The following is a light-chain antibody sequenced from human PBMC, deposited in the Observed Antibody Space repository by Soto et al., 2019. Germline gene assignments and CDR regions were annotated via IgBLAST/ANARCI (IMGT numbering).Light chain of an antibody. CDR2: WAS. CDR3: QQYYSTPRT. J-gene: IGKJ1*01. Sequence: DIVMTQSPDSLAVSLGERATINCKSSQSVLYSSSNKNYLAWYQQKPGQPPKLLIYWASTRESGVPDRFSGSGSGTEFTLTISSLQADDVALYYCQQYYSTPRTFGQGTKLEIK. V-gene: IGKV4-1*01. CDR1: QSVLYSSSNKNY.